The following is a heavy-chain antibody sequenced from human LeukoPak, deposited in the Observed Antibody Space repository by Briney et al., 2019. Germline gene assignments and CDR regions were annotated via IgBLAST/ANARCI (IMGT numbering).Heavy chain of an antibody. CDR2: IISSSSYI. J-gene: IGHJ4*02. Sequence: PGGSLRLSCAASGFTFSSYSMSWVRQAPGEGREWVSSIISSSSYIYYAASVKRRFTISRDNAKNSLYLQMNSLSAEDAAVYYCARDYEVFGVVSYYFDYWGQGTLVTASS. V-gene: IGHV3-21*01. D-gene: IGHD3-3*01. CDR3: ARDYEVFGVVSYYFDY. CDR1: GFTFSSYS.